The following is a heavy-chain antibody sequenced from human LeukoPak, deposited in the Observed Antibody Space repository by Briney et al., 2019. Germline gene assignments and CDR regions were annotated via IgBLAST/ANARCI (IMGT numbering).Heavy chain of an antibody. J-gene: IGHJ4*02. D-gene: IGHD1/OR15-1a*01. V-gene: IGHV3-21*01. CDR2: ISSSSSYI. Sequence: GGSLRLSCAASGFTFSSYSMNWVRQAPGKGLEWVSSISSSSSYIYYADSVKGRFTISRDNAKNSLYLQMNSLRAEDTAVYYCARDRITGTDPHFDYWGQGTLVTVSS. CDR1: GFTFSSYS. CDR3: ARDRITGTDPHFDY.